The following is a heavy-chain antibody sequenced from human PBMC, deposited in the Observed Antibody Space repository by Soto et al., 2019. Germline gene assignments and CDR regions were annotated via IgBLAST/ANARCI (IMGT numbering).Heavy chain of an antibody. CDR3: AKGGTTVTTFEDYYYGMDV. D-gene: IGHD4-17*01. Sequence: EVQLLESGGGLVQPGGSLRLSCAASGFTFSSYAMSWVRQAPGKGLEWVSAISGSGGSTYYADPVKGRFTISRDNSKNTLYLQMNSLRAEDTAVYYCAKGGTTVTTFEDYYYGMDVWGQGTTVTVSS. J-gene: IGHJ6*02. CDR1: GFTFSSYA. V-gene: IGHV3-23*01. CDR2: ISGSGGST.